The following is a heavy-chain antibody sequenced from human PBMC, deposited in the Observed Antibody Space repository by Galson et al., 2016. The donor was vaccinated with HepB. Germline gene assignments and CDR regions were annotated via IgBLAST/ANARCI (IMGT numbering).Heavy chain of an antibody. V-gene: IGHV3-53*01. CDR3: ARSTVTNGMDV. J-gene: IGHJ6*02. CDR1: GFTGNGNY. CDR2: IKRGGPT. Sequence: SLRLSCAASGFTGNGNYMTWVRRAPGKGLEWVSVIKRGGPTYYADSVKGRFTFFGDTSKNTLYLQVDSLRAEDTAVYYCARSTVTNGMDVWGQGTTVTVS. D-gene: IGHD4-17*01.